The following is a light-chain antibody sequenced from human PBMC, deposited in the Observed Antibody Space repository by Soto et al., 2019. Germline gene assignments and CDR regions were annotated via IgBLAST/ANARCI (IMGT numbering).Light chain of an antibody. Sequence: QSALTQPPSASGSPGQSVTISCTGTSSDVGGYNYVYWYQQHPGKAPKLMIYEVSKRPSGVPDRFSGSKSDNTASLTVSGLQAEDEADYYCSSYAGSNNFVVFGGGTKVTLL. J-gene: IGLJ2*01. CDR1: SSDVGGYNY. V-gene: IGLV2-8*01. CDR3: SSYAGSNNFVV. CDR2: EVS.